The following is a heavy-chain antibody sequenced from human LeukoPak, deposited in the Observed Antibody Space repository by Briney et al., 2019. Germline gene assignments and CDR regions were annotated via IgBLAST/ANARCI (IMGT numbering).Heavy chain of an antibody. CDR1: GFTFSCYA. D-gene: IGHD6-13*01. J-gene: IGHJ5*02. V-gene: IGHV3-23*01. Sequence: GGSLILCCAASGFTFSCYAMSWGRQARGKRVEWVSAFSGSGGSTYYADSVNRRFTISRDHSKNTLYLQMNSLRAEDTTVYYGAKDQHGFDPWGQGTLVTVSS. CDR3: AKDQHGFDP. CDR2: FSGSGGST.